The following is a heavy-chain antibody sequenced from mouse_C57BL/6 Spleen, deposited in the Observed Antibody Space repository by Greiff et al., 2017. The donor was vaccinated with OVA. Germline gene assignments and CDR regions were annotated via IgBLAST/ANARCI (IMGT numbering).Heavy chain of an antibody. J-gene: IGHJ2*01. V-gene: IGHV7-3*01. D-gene: IGHD1-1*01. CDR2: IRNKANGYTT. CDR3: ARSPTVVYFDY. CDR1: GFTFTDYY. Sequence: EVQGVESGGGLVQPGGSLSLSCAASGFTFTDYYMSWVRQPPGKALEWLGFIRNKANGYTTEYSASVKGRFTISRDNSQSILYLQMNALRAEDSATYYCARSPTVVYFDYWGQGTTLTVSS.